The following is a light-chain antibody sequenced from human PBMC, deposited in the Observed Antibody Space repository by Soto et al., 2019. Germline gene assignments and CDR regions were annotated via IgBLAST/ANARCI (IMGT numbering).Light chain of an antibody. CDR3: QQYGSSPWT. J-gene: IGKJ1*01. CDR1: QSVSSSS. V-gene: IGKV3-20*01. Sequence: EIVLTQPPGTLSLSPGERATLSCRASQSVSSSSLAWYQQKPGQAPRLLIYVTSTRATGIPDRFSGSASGTDFTLTISGLEPEDFAVYYCQQYGSSPWTFGQGTKVEIK. CDR2: VTS.